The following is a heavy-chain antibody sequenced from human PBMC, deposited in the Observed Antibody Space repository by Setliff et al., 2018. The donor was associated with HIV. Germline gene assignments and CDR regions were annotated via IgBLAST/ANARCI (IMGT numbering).Heavy chain of an antibody. CDR3: ARGVYSSGWYLLTRLDP. V-gene: IGHV4-38-2*02. CDR2: INHRGAT. J-gene: IGHJ5*02. D-gene: IGHD6-19*01. Sequence: PSETLSLTCTVSGSSISNGSYWGWIRQPPGKGLEWIANINHRGATSYNPSLKSRVTISSVTSKNQFSLRLTSVTAADTAVYYCARGVYSSGWYLLTRLDPWGQGVLVTVSS. CDR1: GSSISNGSY.